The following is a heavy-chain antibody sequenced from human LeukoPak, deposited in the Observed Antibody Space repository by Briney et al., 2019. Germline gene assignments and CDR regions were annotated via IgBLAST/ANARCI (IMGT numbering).Heavy chain of an antibody. CDR2: VSNDGGDK. D-gene: IGHD5-12*01. Sequence: GRSLRLSCAASAFTFSSYAMHWVRQAPGKGLEWVALVSNDGGDKYYADSVKGRFTISRDNSKNTLYLQMHSLRAEDTAVYPCERDLAALRHSGYDPRDYYYYYGMDVWGQGTTVTVSS. CDR3: ERDLAALRHSGYDPRDYYYYYGMDV. CDR1: AFTFSSYA. J-gene: IGHJ6*02. V-gene: IGHV3-30*03.